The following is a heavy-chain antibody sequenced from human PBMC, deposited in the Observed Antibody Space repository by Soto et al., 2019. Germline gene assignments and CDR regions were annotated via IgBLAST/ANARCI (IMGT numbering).Heavy chain of an antibody. D-gene: IGHD2-15*01. J-gene: IGHJ4*02. CDR1: GYAYTGYY. CDR2: INPNSGGT. CDR3: ARVRGYCSGGRCYFDY. V-gene: IGHV1-2*04. Sequence: ALLNLACKSSGYAYTGYYMDWVRKAPGQGLEWMGWINPNSGGTNYAQKFQGWVTMTRDTSISTAYMELSRLRSDDTAVYYCARVRGYCSGGRCYFDYWGQGTLVTVSS.